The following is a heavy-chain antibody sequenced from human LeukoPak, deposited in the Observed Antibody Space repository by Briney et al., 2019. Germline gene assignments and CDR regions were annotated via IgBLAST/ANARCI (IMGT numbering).Heavy chain of an antibody. Sequence: GGSLRLSCAASEFSFSSYSMNWVRQAPGKGLESVAVIFYDGIDKYFADSVKGRFTISRDNSKSMVFLQMNSLKTEDTAMYYCAREGRFKAQHLFDYWGQGALVIVSS. J-gene: IGHJ4*02. D-gene: IGHD2-2*01. CDR3: AREGRFKAQHLFDY. CDR2: IFYDGIDK. CDR1: EFSFSSYS. V-gene: IGHV3-33*08.